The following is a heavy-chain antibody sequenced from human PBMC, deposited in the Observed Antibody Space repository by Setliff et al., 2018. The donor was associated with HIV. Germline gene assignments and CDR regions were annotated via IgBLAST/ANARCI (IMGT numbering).Heavy chain of an antibody. CDR2: LYYDGNT. CDR1: AYSIRNGYY. D-gene: IGHD3-22*01. J-gene: IGHJ3*02. CDR3: ARQGAGYYYDSSEYYTGNGFDM. V-gene: IGHV4-38-2*02. Sequence: SETLSLTCTVSAYSIRNGYYWGWIRQSPGKGLEWIGTLYYDGNTYYNPSLKSRVPISVDTSKNQFSLRLSSVTAADMAVYYCARQGAGYYYDSSEYYTGNGFDMWGQGTMVTVSS.